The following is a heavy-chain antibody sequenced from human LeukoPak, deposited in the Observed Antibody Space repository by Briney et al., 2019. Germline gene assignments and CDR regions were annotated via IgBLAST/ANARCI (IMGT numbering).Heavy chain of an antibody. V-gene: IGHV3-21*01. CDR3: ARDKEGFDS. CDR1: GFTFSRYA. CDR2: ISGNGNYI. Sequence: PGGSLRLSCAASGFTFSRYAMNWVRQAPGKGLEWVSSISGNGNYIFYSDLVKGRFSISRDNARNSLFLQMNSLRVEDTALYYCARDKEGFDSWGQGILVTVSS. J-gene: IGHJ4*02.